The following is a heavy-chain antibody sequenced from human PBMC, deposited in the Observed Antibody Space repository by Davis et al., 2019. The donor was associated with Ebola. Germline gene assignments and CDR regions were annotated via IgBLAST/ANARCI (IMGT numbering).Heavy chain of an antibody. J-gene: IGHJ6*02. V-gene: IGHV3-23*01. D-gene: IGHD3-3*01. Sequence: GGSLRLSCAASGFTFSSYAMTWVRQAPGKGLEWVSAISGSGGSTYYADSVKGRFTISRDNSKNTLYLQMNSLRAEDTAVYYCARDRRGMYYDFWSGYQYYYGMDVWGQGTTVTVSS. CDR1: GFTFSSYA. CDR3: ARDRRGMYYDFWSGYQYYYGMDV. CDR2: ISGSGGST.